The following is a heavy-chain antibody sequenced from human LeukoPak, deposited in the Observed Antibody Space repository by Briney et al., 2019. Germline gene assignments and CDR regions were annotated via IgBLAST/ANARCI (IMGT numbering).Heavy chain of an antibody. J-gene: IGHJ6*02. CDR3: ARGIAAADYGMDV. CDR2: IYSGGST. CDR1: GFTFSSYD. D-gene: IGHD6-13*01. Sequence: GGSLRLSCEASGFTFSSYDMHWVRQAPGKGLEWVSVIYSGGSTYYADSVKGRFTISRDNSKNTLYLQMNSPRAEDTAVYYCARGIAAADYGMDVWGQGTTVTVSS. V-gene: IGHV3-53*01.